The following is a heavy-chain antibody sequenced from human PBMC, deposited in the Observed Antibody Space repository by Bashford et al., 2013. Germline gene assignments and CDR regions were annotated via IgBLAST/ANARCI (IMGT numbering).Heavy chain of an antibody. CDR2: ISSSGSDI. CDR3: ARVVVRSSTSCQLGY. J-gene: IGHJ4*02. Sequence: GSLRLSCAASGFTFSDYYMHWIRQASGKGLEWVSYISSSGSDIYYADSVKGRFTVSRDNAKNSLYLQMNSLRAEDAAVYYCARVVVRSSTSCQLGYWGQGTLVTVSS. D-gene: IGHD2-2*01. CDR1: GFTFSDYY. V-gene: IGHV3-11*01.